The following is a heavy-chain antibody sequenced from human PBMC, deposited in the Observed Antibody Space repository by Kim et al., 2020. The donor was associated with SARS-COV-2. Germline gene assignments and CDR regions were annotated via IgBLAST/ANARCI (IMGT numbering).Heavy chain of an antibody. D-gene: IGHD3-10*01. Sequence: GGSLRLSCAASGFTFSSYWMSWVRQAPGKGLEWVANIKQDGSEKYYVDSVKGRFTISRDNAKNSLYLQMNSLRAEDTAVYYCAREGGVYGSGSYYNEDYYYGMDVWGQGTTVTVSS. V-gene: IGHV3-7*01. CDR1: GFTFSSYW. CDR2: IKQDGSEK. CDR3: AREGGVYGSGSYYNEDYYYGMDV. J-gene: IGHJ6*02.